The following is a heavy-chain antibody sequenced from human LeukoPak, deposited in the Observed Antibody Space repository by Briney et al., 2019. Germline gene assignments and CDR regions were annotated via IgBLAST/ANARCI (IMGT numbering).Heavy chain of an antibody. V-gene: IGHV3-23*01. CDR3: AKAYGTNGYYQLPIDF. Sequence: GGSLRLSCAASGFTFSSNAMTWVRQAPGKVLECVSAITSGGDTPYYADSVRGRFTISRDNSRNTLYLQLNNRRAEDTAIYYCAKAYGTNGYYQLPIDFWGQGTLVTVSS. CDR1: GFTFSSNA. D-gene: IGHD3-22*01. J-gene: IGHJ4*02. CDR2: ITSGGDTP.